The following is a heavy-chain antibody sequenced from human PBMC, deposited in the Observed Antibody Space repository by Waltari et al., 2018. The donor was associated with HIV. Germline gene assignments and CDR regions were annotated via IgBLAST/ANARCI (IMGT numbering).Heavy chain of an antibody. CDR2: IYYGGST. J-gene: IGHJ4*02. V-gene: IGHV4-39*01. D-gene: IGHD3-3*01. CDR1: GGPISSRVYS. CDR3: ARHLRGHGFLAKLYYFDF. Sequence: QLQMQESGPGLVKPSETLSLTCSVSGGPISSRVYSWGWIRQSPGKGLEWIGNIYYGGSTYYNPSLQSRVTISVDTSKNQFSLRLNSVTAADTAVYFCARHLRGHGFLAKLYYFDFWGQGALVTVSS.